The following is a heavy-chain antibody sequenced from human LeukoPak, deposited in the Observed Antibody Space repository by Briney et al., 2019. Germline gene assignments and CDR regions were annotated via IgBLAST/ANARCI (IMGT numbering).Heavy chain of an antibody. CDR2: VIPMINTP. CDR3: AIFQGTYGDHDNDI. D-gene: IGHD4-17*01. J-gene: IGHJ4*02. V-gene: IGHV1-69*13. CDR1: GGTFRSLA. Sequence: SVKVSCQASGGTFRSLAINWVRQAPGKALEWMGGVIPMINTPKYAQRFEGRVSITEDESTSTGYMVVGSLRSEDTAVYYCAIFQGTYGDHDNDIWGQGTLVTVSS.